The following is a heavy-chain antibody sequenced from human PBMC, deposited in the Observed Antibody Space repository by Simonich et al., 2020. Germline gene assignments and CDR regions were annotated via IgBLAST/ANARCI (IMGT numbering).Heavy chain of an antibody. CDR2: IRAYNGNT. Sequence: QVQLVQSGAEVKKPGASVKVSCKASGYTFTSYGSSWGRQAPGQGLEWRGWIRAYNGNTNYAPKLQGRVTMTTDTSTSTAYMELRSLRSDDTAVYYCARDQGGRAAAATDYWGQGTLVTVSS. J-gene: IGHJ4*02. CDR3: ARDQGGRAAAATDY. CDR1: GYTFTSYG. D-gene: IGHD6-13*01. V-gene: IGHV1-18*01.